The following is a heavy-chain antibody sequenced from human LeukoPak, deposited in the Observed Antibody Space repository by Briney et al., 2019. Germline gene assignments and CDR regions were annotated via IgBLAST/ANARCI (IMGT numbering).Heavy chain of an antibody. J-gene: IGHJ4*02. CDR3: ARDRLVGLYYFDY. CDR1: GFTFSSYG. D-gene: IGHD1-26*01. V-gene: IGHV3-33*01. Sequence: GGSLRLSCAASGFTFSSYGMHWVRQAPGKGLEWVAVIWYDGNNKYYADAVKGRFTIPRDNSKNTLYLQMNSLRAEDTAVYYCARDRLVGLYYFDYWGQGTLVTVSS. CDR2: IWYDGNNK.